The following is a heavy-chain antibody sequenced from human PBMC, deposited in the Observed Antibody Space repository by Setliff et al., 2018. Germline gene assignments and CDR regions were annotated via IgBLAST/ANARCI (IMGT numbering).Heavy chain of an antibody. CDR1: GGSISSSSYY. V-gene: IGHV4-39*07. Sequence: LSETLSLTCTVSGGSISSSSYYWGWIRQPPGKGLEWVGSIYYSGSTYYNPSLKSRVTISVDTSKNQFSLKLSSVTAADTAVYYCASRATYYNFWSGYYLYWGQGTLVTVSS. J-gene: IGHJ4*02. D-gene: IGHD3-3*01. CDR2: IYYSGST. CDR3: ASRATYYNFWSGYYLY.